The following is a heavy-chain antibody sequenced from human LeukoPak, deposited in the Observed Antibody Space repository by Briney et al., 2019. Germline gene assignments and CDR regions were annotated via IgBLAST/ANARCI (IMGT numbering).Heavy chain of an antibody. J-gene: IGHJ4*02. CDR3: ARDQPGIPAAGTLFDY. CDR2: ISSSSSTI. V-gene: IGHV3-48*04. CDR1: GFTFSSYS. Sequence: GGSLRLSCAASGFTFSSYSMNWVRQAPGKGLEWVSYISSSSSTIYYADSVKGRFTISRDNANNSLYLQMNSLRAEDTAVYYCARDQPGIPAAGTLFDYWGQGTLVTVSS. D-gene: IGHD6-13*01.